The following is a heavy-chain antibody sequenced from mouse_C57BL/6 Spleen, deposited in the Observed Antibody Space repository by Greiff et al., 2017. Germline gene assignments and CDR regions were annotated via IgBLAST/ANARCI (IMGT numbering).Heavy chain of an antibody. CDR2: IWSDGST. CDR1: GFSLTSYG. D-gene: IGHD2-1*01. J-gene: IGHJ4*01. V-gene: IGHV2-6-1*01. Sequence: VQLKESGPGLVAPSQSLSITCTVSGFSLTSYGVHWVRQPPGKGLEWLVVIWSDGSTTYNSALKSRLSISKDNSKSQVFLKMNSLQTDDTAMYYCARHGNYDFYAMDYWGQGTSVTVSS. CDR3: ARHGNYDFYAMDY.